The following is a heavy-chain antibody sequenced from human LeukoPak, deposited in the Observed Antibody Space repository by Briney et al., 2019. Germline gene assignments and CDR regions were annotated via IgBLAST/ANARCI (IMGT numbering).Heavy chain of an antibody. CDR2: ISGGGGST. Sequence: PGGSLRLSCAASGFTFSSYAMSWIRQAPGKGLEWVSAISGGGGSTYYADSVKGRFTISRDNSKNTLYLQMNSLRAEDTAVYYCAKGLVGATIGYFDYWGQGTLVTVSS. V-gene: IGHV3-23*01. D-gene: IGHD1-26*01. CDR3: AKGLVGATIGYFDY. CDR1: GFTFSSYA. J-gene: IGHJ4*02.